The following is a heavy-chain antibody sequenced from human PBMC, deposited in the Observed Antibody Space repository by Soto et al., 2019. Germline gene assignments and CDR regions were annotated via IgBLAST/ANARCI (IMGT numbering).Heavy chain of an antibody. CDR2: IYFSGST. CDR1: GGSMNGYY. Sequence: QVQLQELGPGLVKPSETLSLTCSVSGGSMNGYYWSWIRQTPGQGLEWLGFIYFSGSTRYNPSLMSRLTISLDKSKRQFSMSLSSVTAADTAVYYCARSVATPGTNIDFWGQGTLVTVSS. V-gene: IGHV4-4*09. CDR3: ARSVATPGTNIDF. J-gene: IGHJ4*02. D-gene: IGHD6-13*01.